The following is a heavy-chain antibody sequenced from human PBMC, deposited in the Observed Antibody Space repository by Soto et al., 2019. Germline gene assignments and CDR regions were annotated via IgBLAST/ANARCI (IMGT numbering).Heavy chain of an antibody. Sequence: GGSLRLSCAASGFTFSSYGMHWVRQAPGKGLEWVAVIWYDGSNKYYADSVKGRFTISRDNSKNTLYLQMNSLRAEDTAVYYCARGIDFIPDWFDPWGQGTLVTVSS. CDR3: ARGIDFIPDWFDP. CDR1: GFTFSSYG. CDR2: IWYDGSNK. D-gene: IGHD2-2*02. V-gene: IGHV3-33*01. J-gene: IGHJ5*02.